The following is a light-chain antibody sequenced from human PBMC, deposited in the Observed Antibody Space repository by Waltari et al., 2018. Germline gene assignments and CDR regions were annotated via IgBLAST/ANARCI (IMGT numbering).Light chain of an antibody. Sequence: QSVLTQPPSASGTPGQTVSISCSGGSSNIAVNTVNWYQQLPGMAPKLLINGNNPRPSGVPDRFSGSKSGTAASLAISGLQSEDEADYYWAAWDDSLYGRVFGGGTKLTVL. CDR2: GNN. CDR1: SSNIAVNT. V-gene: IGLV1-44*01. CDR3: AAWDDSLYGRV. J-gene: IGLJ2*01.